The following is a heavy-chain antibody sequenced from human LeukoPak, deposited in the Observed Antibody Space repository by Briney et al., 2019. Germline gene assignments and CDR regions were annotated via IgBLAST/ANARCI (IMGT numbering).Heavy chain of an antibody. CDR1: GFTFSDYA. CDR2: INPDGGP. J-gene: IGHJ4*02. CDR3: ARSGEETCHY. V-gene: IGHV3-23*01. Sequence: GGSLRLSCRASGFTFSDYAMSWIRQAPGKGLEWVSSINPDGGPFFADSVSGRSTISRDDSRSVGYLQMNTLSAEDTAVYYCARSGEETCHYWGKGILVTVSS. D-gene: IGHD1-26*01.